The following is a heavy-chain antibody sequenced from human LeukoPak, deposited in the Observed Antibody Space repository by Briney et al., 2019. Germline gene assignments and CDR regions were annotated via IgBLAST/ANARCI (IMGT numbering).Heavy chain of an antibody. Sequence: ASVKVSCKASGYTFTSYDINWVRQATGQGLEWMGWMNPNSGNTGYAQKFQGRVTMTRNTSISTAYMELSSLRPEDTAVYYCASSIQLWSHFDYWGQGTLVTVSS. J-gene: IGHJ4*02. CDR2: MNPNSGNT. CDR1: GYTFTSYD. CDR3: ASSIQLWSHFDY. D-gene: IGHD5-18*01. V-gene: IGHV1-8*01.